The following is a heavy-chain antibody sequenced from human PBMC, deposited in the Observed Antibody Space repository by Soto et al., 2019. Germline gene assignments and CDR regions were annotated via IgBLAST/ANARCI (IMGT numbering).Heavy chain of an antibody. CDR1: GDSVSSNSAA. J-gene: IGHJ6*02. D-gene: IGHD5-12*01. CDR3: AREGGQGKWLRSDYYYGMDV. V-gene: IGHV6-1*01. CDR2: TYYRSKWYN. Sequence: QSPTLSLTCAISGDSVSSNSAAWNWIRQSPSRGLEWLGRTYYRSKWYNDYAVSVKSRITINPDPSKNQFSLQLNSVTPEDTAVYYCAREGGQGKWLRSDYYYGMDVWGQGTTVTVSS.